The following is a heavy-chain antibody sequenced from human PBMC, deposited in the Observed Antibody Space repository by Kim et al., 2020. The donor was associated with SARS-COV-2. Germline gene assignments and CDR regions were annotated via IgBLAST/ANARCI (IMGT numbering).Heavy chain of an antibody. CDR2: IWYDGSNK. D-gene: IGHD3-22*01. V-gene: IGHV3-33*01. Sequence: GGSLRLSCAASGFTFSSYGMHWVRQAPGKGLEWVAVIWYDGSNKYYADSVKGRFTISRDNSKNTLYLQMNSLRAEDTAVYYCAREENDSSLDYWGQGTLVTVSS. CDR1: GFTFSSYG. CDR3: AREENDSSLDY. J-gene: IGHJ4*02.